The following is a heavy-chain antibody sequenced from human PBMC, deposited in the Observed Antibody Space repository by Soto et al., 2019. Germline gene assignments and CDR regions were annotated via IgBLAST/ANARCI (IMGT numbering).Heavy chain of an antibody. Sequence: PWGSLRLSCAASGFTFSSYSMNWVRQAPGKGLEWVSSISSSSSYIYYADSVKGRFTISRDNAKNSLYLQMNSLRAEDTAVYYCARDQFEGSSIRDGYNVCFDYWGQGTLVTVSS. CDR1: GFTFSSYS. CDR2: ISSSSSYI. CDR3: ARDQFEGSSIRDGYNVCFDY. V-gene: IGHV3-21*01. D-gene: IGHD2-2*01. J-gene: IGHJ4*02.